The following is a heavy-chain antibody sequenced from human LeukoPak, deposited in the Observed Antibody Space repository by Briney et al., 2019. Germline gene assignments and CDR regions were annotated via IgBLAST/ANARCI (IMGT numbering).Heavy chain of an antibody. CDR1: GYTFTGYY. Sequence: ASVKDSCKASGYTFTGYYMHWVRQAPGQGLEGMGWINPKSGGTNYAQKCKGRVTMTRDTYIRTAYMELSRLRSDETAVYCCARASYYYDSSGYYYPGDYWGQGTLVTVSS. CDR2: INPKSGGT. D-gene: IGHD3-22*01. J-gene: IGHJ4*02. CDR3: ARASYYYDSSGYYYPGDY. V-gene: IGHV1-2*02.